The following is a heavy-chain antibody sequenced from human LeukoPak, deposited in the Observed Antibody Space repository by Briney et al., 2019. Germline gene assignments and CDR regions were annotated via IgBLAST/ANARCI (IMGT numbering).Heavy chain of an antibody. V-gene: IGHV2-70*20. CDR1: GFSLSTSGMC. D-gene: IGHD6-13*01. CDR3: ARIRRYSSSWYYFDY. Sequence: SGPTLVKPTQTLTLTCTFSGFSLSTSGMCVSWVRQPPGKALEWLALIDWDDDKYYSTSLKTRLTISKDTSKNQVVLTMTNMDSVDTATYYCARIRRYSSSWYYFDYWGQGTLVTVSS. J-gene: IGHJ4*02. CDR2: IDWDDDK.